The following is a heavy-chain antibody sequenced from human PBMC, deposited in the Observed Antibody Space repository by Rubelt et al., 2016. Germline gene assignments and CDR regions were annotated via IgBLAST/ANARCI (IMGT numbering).Heavy chain of an antibody. Sequence: QLQLQESGPGLVKPSETLSLTCTVSGGSISSSSYYWGWIRQPPGKGLEWIGSIYYSGSTYYNPSLKSRVTISVDTSKNQFALKLSSVTAADTAVYYCARDQYLYDSSGSVAFDIWGQGTMVTVSS. CDR3: ARDQYLYDSSGSVAFDI. V-gene: IGHV4-39*07. CDR1: GGSISSSSYY. CDR2: IYYSGST. J-gene: IGHJ3*02. D-gene: IGHD3-22*01.